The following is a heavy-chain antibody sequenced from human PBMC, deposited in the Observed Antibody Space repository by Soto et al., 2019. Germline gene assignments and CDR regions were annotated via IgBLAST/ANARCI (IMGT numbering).Heavy chain of an antibody. CDR3: ARERYQVVSDGMDV. CDR2: INPQTGGT. Sequence: ASVKVSCKASGYTFTGYYIHWVREAPGQGLEWMGWINPQTGGTSYAQKFQGRVTLSRDTSINTAYLEVSRLRFDDAAVYFCARERYQVVSDGMDVWGQGTTVTVSS. CDR1: GYTFTGYY. D-gene: IGHD2-2*01. V-gene: IGHV1-2*02. J-gene: IGHJ6*02.